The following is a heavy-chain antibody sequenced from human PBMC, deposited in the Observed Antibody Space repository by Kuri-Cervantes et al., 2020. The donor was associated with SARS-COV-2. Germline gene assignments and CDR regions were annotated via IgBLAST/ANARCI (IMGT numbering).Heavy chain of an antibody. CDR2: IKQDGSEK. J-gene: IGHJ4*02. Sequence: GESLKISCAASGFTFSSYWMSWVRQAPGKGLEWVANIKQDGSEKYYVDSVEGRFTISRDNAKNSLYLQMNSLRAEDTAVYYCARDMTIFGVVTYYFDYWGQGTLVTVSS. D-gene: IGHD3-3*01. CDR3: ARDMTIFGVVTYYFDY. V-gene: IGHV3-7*01. CDR1: GFTFSSYW.